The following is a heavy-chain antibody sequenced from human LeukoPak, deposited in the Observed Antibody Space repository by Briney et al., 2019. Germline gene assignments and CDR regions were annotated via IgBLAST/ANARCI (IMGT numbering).Heavy chain of an antibody. D-gene: IGHD3-9*01. CDR1: GGTFSSYA. V-gene: IGHV1-69*01. CDR2: IIPIFGTA. CDR3: ATGGDILTGYYY. J-gene: IGHJ4*02. Sequence: GSSVEVSCKASGGTFSSYAISWVRQAPGQGLEWMGGIIPIFGTANYAQKFQGRVTITADESTSTAYMELSSLRSEDTAVYYCATGGDILTGYYYWGQGTLVTVSS.